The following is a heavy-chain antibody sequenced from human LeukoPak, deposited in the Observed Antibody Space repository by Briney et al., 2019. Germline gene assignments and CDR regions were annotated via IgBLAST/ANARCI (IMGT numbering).Heavy chain of an antibody. D-gene: IGHD3-3*01. CDR3: ARLRRAITIFGVVKYAFDI. J-gene: IGHJ3*02. CDR1: GGSFSGYY. V-gene: IGHV4-34*01. Sequence: SETLSLTCAVYGGSFSGYYWSWIRQPPGKGLEWIGEINHSGSTNYNPSLKGRVTISVDTSKNQFSLKLSSVTAADTAVYYCARLRRAITIFGVVKYAFDIWGQGTMVTVSS. CDR2: INHSGST.